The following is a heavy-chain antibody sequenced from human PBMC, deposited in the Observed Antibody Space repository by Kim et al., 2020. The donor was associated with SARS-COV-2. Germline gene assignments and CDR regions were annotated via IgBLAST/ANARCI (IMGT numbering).Heavy chain of an antibody. J-gene: IGHJ4*02. CDR2: INADGSGT. D-gene: IGHD1-7*01. CDR1: GFPFSNYW. V-gene: IGHV3-74*01. CDR3: AELRRFDY. Sequence: GGSLRLSCAASGFPFSNYWMDWVRQAPGKGLEWVSRINADGSGTVYADSVKGRFTISRDNAKNTVDLLMNSLTAEDTAVYYCAELRRFDYWGQGSLVTVSS.